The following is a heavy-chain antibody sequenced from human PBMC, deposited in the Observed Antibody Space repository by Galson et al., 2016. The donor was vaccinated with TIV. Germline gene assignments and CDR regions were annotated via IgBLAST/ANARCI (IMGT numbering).Heavy chain of an antibody. Sequence: VKVSCKASGFIFTSAAVQWVRQARGQRLAWIGWIVVGSGNTNYSQNFQERVTITRDMSTSTVYMALSSLRPEDTAVYYCAAFPFYYDNSGTAFDYWGQGTLVTVSS. CDR3: AAFPFYYDNSGTAFDY. D-gene: IGHD3-22*01. CDR1: GFIFTSAA. CDR2: IVVGSGNT. J-gene: IGHJ4*02. V-gene: IGHV1-58*01.